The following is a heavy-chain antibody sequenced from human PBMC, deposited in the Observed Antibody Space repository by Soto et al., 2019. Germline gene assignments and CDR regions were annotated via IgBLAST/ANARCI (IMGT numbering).Heavy chain of an antibody. CDR2: IKQDGSEK. D-gene: IGHD3-22*01. J-gene: IGHJ2*01. CDR3: ARPFGRSIVWYFDL. Sequence: GGSLRLSCAASGFTFSSYWMSWVRQAPGKGLEWVANIKQDGSEKYYVDSVKGRFTISRDNAKNSLYLQMNSLRAEDTAVYYCARPFGRSIVWYFDLWGRGTLVTVSS. CDR1: GFTFSSYW. V-gene: IGHV3-7*01.